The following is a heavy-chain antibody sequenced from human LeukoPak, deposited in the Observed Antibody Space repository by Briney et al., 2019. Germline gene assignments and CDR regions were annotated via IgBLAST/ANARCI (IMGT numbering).Heavy chain of an antibody. D-gene: IGHD1-26*01. V-gene: IGHV4-4*07. CDR3: ARGSSGSYHLDY. CDR1: GGSISSYY. CDR2: IYTSGST. J-gene: IGHJ4*02. Sequence: SETLSLTCTVSGGSISSYYWSWIRQPAGKGLGWIGRIYTSGSTNYNPSLKSRVTMSVDTSKNQFSLKLSSVTAADTAVYYCARGSSGSYHLDYWGQGTLVTVSS.